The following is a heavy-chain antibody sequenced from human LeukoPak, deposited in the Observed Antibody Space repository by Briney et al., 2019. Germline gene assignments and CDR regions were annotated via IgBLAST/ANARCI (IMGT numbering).Heavy chain of an antibody. D-gene: IGHD3-10*01. CDR1: GFTFSSSA. V-gene: IGHV3-23*01. Sequence: SGGSLRLSCAASGFTFSSSAMSWVRQAPGKGLEWVSAISLNGGNTYYTDSVKGRFTISRDNSKNTLYLRMSSLRAEDTAVYYCVKGKDGSGSYYNFDYWGQGTLVTVSS. J-gene: IGHJ4*02. CDR3: VKGKDGSGSYYNFDY. CDR2: ISLNGGNT.